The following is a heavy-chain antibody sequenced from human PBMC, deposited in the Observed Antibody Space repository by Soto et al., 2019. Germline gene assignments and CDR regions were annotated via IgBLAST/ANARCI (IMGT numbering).Heavy chain of an antibody. CDR2: INHRGSS. V-gene: IGHV4-34*01. D-gene: IGHD3-3*02. CDR3: ARLSRGMDV. CDR1: GGSLSGYY. Sequence: PSETLSLTCAVNGGSLSGYYWSWIRQSPGKGLEWIGEINHRGSSDYNPSLKSRVTLSIDASMNHVTLELTSVTAADTAVYYCARLSRGMDVWGQGTTVTVSS. J-gene: IGHJ6*02.